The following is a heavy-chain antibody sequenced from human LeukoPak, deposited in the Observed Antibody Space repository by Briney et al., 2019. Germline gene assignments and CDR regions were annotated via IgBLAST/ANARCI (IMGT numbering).Heavy chain of an antibody. CDR1: GLTFSSYT. Sequence: SGGSLRLSCAASGLTFSSYTMNWVRQAPGKGLEWVSYISGSGSTMYYADSVKGRFTISRDNAKNSLSLQMNSLRAEDTAVYYCARDEGMVRGDDYWGQGTLVTVSS. CDR3: ARDEGMVRGDDY. J-gene: IGHJ4*02. CDR2: ISGSGSTM. V-gene: IGHV3-48*04. D-gene: IGHD3-10*01.